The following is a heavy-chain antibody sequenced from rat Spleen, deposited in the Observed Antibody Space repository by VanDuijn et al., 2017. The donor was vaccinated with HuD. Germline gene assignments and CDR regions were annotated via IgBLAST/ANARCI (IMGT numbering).Heavy chain of an antibody. D-gene: IGHD5-1*01. CDR3: TRGLGDY. J-gene: IGHJ2*01. CDR1: GFSPTINS. CDR2: IWGDGST. V-gene: IGHV2-1*01. Sequence: QVQLKESGPGLVQPSQTLSLTCTVSGFSPTINSVHWLRQPPGKGLEWMGGIWGDGSTSYNSVLKSRLSISRDTSERHVFLEMISLQTDDTAIYICTRGLGDYWGQGVMVTVSS.